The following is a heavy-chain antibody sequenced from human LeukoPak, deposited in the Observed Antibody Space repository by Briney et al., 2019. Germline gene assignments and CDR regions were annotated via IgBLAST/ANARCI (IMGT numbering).Heavy chain of an antibody. CDR1: GGSFSGYY. CDR3: ARGASRYCSSTSCYSPYYYYGMDV. CDR2: INHSGST. V-gene: IGHV4-34*01. Sequence: SETLSLTCAVYGGSFSGYYWSWIRQPPGKGLEWIGEINHSGSTNYNPSLKSRVTISVDTSKNRFSLKLSSVTAADTAVYYCARGASRYCSSTSCYSPYYYYGMDVWGQGTLVTVSS. D-gene: IGHD2-2*02. J-gene: IGHJ6*02.